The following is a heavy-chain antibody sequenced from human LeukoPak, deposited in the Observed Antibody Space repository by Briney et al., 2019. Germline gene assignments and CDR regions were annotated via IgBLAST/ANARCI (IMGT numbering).Heavy chain of an antibody. CDR2: INPNSGGT. Sequence: ASVKVSCKASGYTFTSYSMNWVRQAPGQGLEWMGWINPNSGGTNYAQKFQGRVTMTRDTSISTAYMELSRLRSDDTAVYYCARDRGYYDFPDYYYYMDVWGKGTTVTVSS. V-gene: IGHV1-2*02. CDR3: ARDRGYYDFPDYYYYMDV. CDR1: GYTFTSYS. D-gene: IGHD3-3*01. J-gene: IGHJ6*03.